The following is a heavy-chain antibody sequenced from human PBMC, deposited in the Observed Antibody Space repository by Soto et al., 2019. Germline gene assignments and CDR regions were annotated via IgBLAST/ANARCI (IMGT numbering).Heavy chain of an antibody. CDR2: IKQDGSEK. CDR1: GFTFSSYW. D-gene: IGHD1-26*01. CDR3: ARDGSIVGAGRLYYYYYGMDV. V-gene: IGHV3-7*03. Sequence: PGGSLRLSCAASGFTFSSYWMSWVRQAPGKGLEWVANIKQDGSEKYYVDSVKGRFTISRDNAKNSLYLQMNSLRAEDTAVYYCARDGSIVGAGRLYYYYYGMDVWGQGTTVTVSS. J-gene: IGHJ6*02.